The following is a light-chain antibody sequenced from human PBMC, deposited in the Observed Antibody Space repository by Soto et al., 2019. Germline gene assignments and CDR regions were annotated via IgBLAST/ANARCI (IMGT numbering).Light chain of an antibody. V-gene: IGKV3-15*01. CDR1: QSVSSN. Sequence: TQYPYSLSASVGDRSTLSCWASQSVSSNLAWYQQKSGQAPRLLMYGASTRATGIPARFSGSGSGTEFTLTISSLQSEDFAVYYCQQYDNWPRTFGQGTKV. CDR2: GAS. CDR3: QQYDNWPRT. J-gene: IGKJ1*01.